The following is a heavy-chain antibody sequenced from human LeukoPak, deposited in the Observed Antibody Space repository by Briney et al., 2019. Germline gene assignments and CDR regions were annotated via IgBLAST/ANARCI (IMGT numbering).Heavy chain of an antibody. CDR1: GFTFSSYS. CDR2: ISSSSSYI. D-gene: IGHD2-2*01. CDR3: ARAPLYCSSTSCPNQGFDP. Sequence: TGGSLRLSCAASGFTFSSYSMNWVRQAPGKGLEWVSSISSSSSYIYYADSVKGRFTISRDNAKNSLYLQMNSLRAEDTAVYYCARAPLYCSSTSCPNQGFDPWGQGTLVTVSS. V-gene: IGHV3-21*01. J-gene: IGHJ5*02.